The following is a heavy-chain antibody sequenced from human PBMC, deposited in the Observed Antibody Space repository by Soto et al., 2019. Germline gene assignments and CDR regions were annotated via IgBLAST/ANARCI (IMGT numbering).Heavy chain of an antibody. D-gene: IGHD3-22*01. J-gene: IGHJ4*02. CDR1: GYTFSAYY. CDR3: ARGGTFAYDTSGYSVY. V-gene: IGHV1-2*02. Sequence: QVHLVQSGAEMKKPGASVKVSCKTSGYTFSAYYMHWVRQAPGQGLERMGWINPKSGGTLYAQKFQGRGTMTRDTSISTASMEMGRLRSDDTAVYYCARGGTFAYDTSGYSVYWGQGTLVTVYS. CDR2: INPKSGGT.